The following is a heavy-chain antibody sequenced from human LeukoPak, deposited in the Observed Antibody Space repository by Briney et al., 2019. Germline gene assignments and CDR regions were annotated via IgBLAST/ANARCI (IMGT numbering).Heavy chain of an antibody. Sequence: SETLSLTCTVSGGSISSYYWSWIRQPPGKGLEWIGYIYYSGSTNYNPSLKSRVTISVDTSKNQFSLKLSSVTAADTAVYYCARAPYDSSGWYRSYYYYYYMDVWGKGTTVTVSS. CDR2: IYYSGST. V-gene: IGHV4-59*01. CDR1: GGSISSYY. J-gene: IGHJ6*03. CDR3: ARAPYDSSGWYRSYYYYYYMDV. D-gene: IGHD6-19*01.